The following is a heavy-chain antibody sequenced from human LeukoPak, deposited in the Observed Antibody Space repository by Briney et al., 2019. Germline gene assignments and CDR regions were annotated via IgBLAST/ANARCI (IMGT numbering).Heavy chain of an antibody. CDR3: ARDRGAGSGSYSTDAFDI. D-gene: IGHD3-10*01. CDR1: GFALSRYY. V-gene: IGHV3-53*01. CDR2: IYSGGST. J-gene: IGHJ3*02. Sequence: GGSLRLSCAASGFALSRYYMSWVRQAPGKGPEWVSVIYSGGSTYYADSVKGRFTISRDNSKNTLYLQMNSLRADDTALYYCARDRGAGSGSYSTDAFDIWGQGTMVTVSS.